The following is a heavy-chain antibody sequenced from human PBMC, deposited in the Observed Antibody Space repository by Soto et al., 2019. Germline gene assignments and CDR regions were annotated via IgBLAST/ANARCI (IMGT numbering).Heavy chain of an antibody. Sequence: QVQLVQSGAEVKKPGASVKVSCKASGYTFTGYYMHWVRQAPGQWLEWMGWINPNSGGTNYAQKFQGWVTMTRDTSISTAYMELSRLRSDDTAVYYCARDLGGVHYNWFDPWGQGTLVTVSS. CDR2: INPNSGGT. CDR1: GYTFTGYY. V-gene: IGHV1-2*04. D-gene: IGHD1-1*01. CDR3: ARDLGGVHYNWFDP. J-gene: IGHJ5*02.